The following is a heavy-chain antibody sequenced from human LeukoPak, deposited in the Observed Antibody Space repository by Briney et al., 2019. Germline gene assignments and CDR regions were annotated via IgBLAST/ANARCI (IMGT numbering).Heavy chain of an antibody. D-gene: IGHD3-22*01. J-gene: IGHJ4*02. CDR2: IYSGGST. CDR3: ARHYYDSSGNRHYFDY. CDR1: GFTVSSNY. Sequence: GGSLRLSCAASGFTVSSNYMSWVRQAPGKGLEWVSIIYSGGSTYYADSVKGRFTISRDNSKNTLYLQMNSLRAEDTAVYYCARHYYDSSGNRHYFDYWGQGALVTVSS. V-gene: IGHV3-53*01.